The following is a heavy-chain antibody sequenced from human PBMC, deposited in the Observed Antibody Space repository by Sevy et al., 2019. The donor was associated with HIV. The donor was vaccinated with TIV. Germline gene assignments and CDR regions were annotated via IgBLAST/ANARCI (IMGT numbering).Heavy chain of an antibody. V-gene: IGHV1-8*01. CDR2: MNPNSGNT. CDR3: AREGSVTMVRGGPYYYYGMDV. CDR1: GYTFTSYD. Sequence: ASVKVSCKASGYTFTSYDINWVRQVTGQGLEWMGWMNPNSGNTGYAQKFQGRVTMTRNTSISTAYMELSSLRSEDTAVYYCAREGSVTMVRGGPYYYYGMDVWGQGTTVTVSS. J-gene: IGHJ6*02. D-gene: IGHD3-10*01.